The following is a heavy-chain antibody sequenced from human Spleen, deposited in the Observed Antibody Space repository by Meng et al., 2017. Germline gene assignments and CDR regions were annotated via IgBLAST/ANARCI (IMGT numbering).Heavy chain of an antibody. D-gene: IGHD3-3*01. CDR1: GFSFSRYS. CDR2: INWNGDGT. CDR3: ARGPGVGGLDY. J-gene: IGHJ4*02. V-gene: IGHV3-20*04. Sequence: GESLKISCAASGFSFSRYSMNWVRQAPGKGLEWVSGINWNGDGTAYVDSVKGRFTISRDNAKNSLYLEMNSLRAEDTALYYCARGPGVGGLDYWGQGRLVTVSS.